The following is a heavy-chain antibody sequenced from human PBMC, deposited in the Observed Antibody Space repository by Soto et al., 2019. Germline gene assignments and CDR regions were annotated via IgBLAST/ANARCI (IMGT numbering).Heavy chain of an antibody. CDR2: LSWNSGSI. Sequence: SLRLSCEASGFTFGDYAMHWVRQATGKGLEWVSGLSWNSGSIGYADSGRGRLTISRDNAKNSLYLQMNSLRAEDTALYYCTKGRDSSSSSWFDPWGQGTLVTVSS. J-gene: IGHJ5*02. V-gene: IGHV3-9*01. D-gene: IGHD6-6*01. CDR1: GFTFGDYA. CDR3: TKGRDSSSSSWFDP.